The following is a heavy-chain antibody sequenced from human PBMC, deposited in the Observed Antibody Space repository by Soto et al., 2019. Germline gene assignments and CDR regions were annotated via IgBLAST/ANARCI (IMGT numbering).Heavy chain of an antibody. Sequence: QVQLVQSGAEVKKPGASVRVSCKTSGYSFTSNDINWVRQATGQGLEWMGWMDPSTGNTGYAQNLQGRVTLTRDTSIGTAYMELWSLRSQDTAVYYCVTTAFASGSWGQGTLVTVSS. CDR3: VTTAFASGS. CDR2: MDPSTGNT. D-gene: IGHD3-22*01. V-gene: IGHV1-8*01. CDR1: GYSFTSND. J-gene: IGHJ5*02.